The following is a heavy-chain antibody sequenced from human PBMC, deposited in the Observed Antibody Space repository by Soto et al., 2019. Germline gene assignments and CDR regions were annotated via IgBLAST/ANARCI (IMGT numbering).Heavy chain of an antibody. V-gene: IGHV4-59*01. Sequence: PSETLSLTCTVSGGSISSYYWSWIRQPPGKGLEWIGYIYYSGSTNYNPSLKSRVTISVDTSKNQFSLKLSSVTAADTAVYYCARDNRDYVWGSYRYPWFDPWGQGTLVTVSS. D-gene: IGHD3-16*02. CDR1: GGSISSYY. CDR2: IYYSGST. CDR3: ARDNRDYVWGSYRYPWFDP. J-gene: IGHJ5*02.